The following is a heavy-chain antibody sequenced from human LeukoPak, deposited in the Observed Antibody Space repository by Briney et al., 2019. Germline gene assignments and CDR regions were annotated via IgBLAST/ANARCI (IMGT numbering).Heavy chain of an antibody. V-gene: IGHV4-34*01. CDR3: ATHPLVDNEYYDFWSGYFTGFDY. D-gene: IGHD3-3*01. CDR2: INHSGST. CDR1: GGSFSGYY. J-gene: IGHJ4*02. Sequence: SETLSLTCAVYGGSFSGYYWSWIRQPPGKGLEWIGEINHSGSTNYNPSLKSRVTISVDTSKNQFSLKLSSVTAADTAVYYCATHPLVDNEYYDFWSGYFTGFDYWGQGTLVTVSS.